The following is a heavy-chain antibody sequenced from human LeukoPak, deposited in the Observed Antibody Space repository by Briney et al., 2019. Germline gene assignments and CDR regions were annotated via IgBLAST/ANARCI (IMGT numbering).Heavy chain of an antibody. D-gene: IGHD5-24*01. CDR2: IYTGGST. Sequence: GGSLRLSCAVSGFTVSSNYMSWVRQAAGKGLEWDSTIYTGGSTYYADSVKGRFTSSRDNSKNTLYLQMNSLRAEDTAVYYCVRDRALDGYYLDVWGKGTTVTISS. J-gene: IGHJ6*03. CDR3: VRDRALDGYYLDV. CDR1: GFTVSSNY. V-gene: IGHV3-66*01.